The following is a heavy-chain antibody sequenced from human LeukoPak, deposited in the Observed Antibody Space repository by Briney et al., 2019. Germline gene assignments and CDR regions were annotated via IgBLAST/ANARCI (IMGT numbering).Heavy chain of an antibody. Sequence: ASVKVSCKASGYTFTGYYMHWVRQAPGQGLEWMGWINPNSGGTNYAQKFQGWVTMTRDTSISTAYMELSRLRSDDTAVYYCARVGPGSGIVAGAFDIWGQGTMVTVSS. J-gene: IGHJ3*02. CDR2: INPNSGGT. CDR1: GYTFTGYY. CDR3: ARVGPGSGIVAGAFDI. V-gene: IGHV1-2*04. D-gene: IGHD3-10*01.